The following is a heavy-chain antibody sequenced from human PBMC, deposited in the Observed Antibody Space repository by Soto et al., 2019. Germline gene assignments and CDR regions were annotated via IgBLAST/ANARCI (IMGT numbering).Heavy chain of an antibody. CDR3: AHRLGGYTWNDGYLDY. J-gene: IGHJ4*03. CDR2: VYWDDDK. D-gene: IGHD1-20*01. V-gene: IGHV2-5*02. Sequence: SGPKLVNHTETLTLTCYLSGFALTARPVGVGWIRQPPGGALEWLAVVYWDDDKRYSPSLRSRLTITKDTSNTQVVLMVTNMDPVDTATYYCAHRLGGYTWNDGYLDYWGQGILVTVSS. CDR1: GFALTARPVG.